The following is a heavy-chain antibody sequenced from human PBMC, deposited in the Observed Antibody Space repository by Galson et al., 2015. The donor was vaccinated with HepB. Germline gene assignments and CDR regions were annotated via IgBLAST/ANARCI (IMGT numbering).Heavy chain of an antibody. D-gene: IGHD4-17*01. J-gene: IGHJ5*02. V-gene: IGHV3-48*04. CDR1: GFTFSRFG. CDR3: ARLTTMTAINWFDP. Sequence: SLRLSCAASGFTFSRFGMNWVRQAPGKGLEWVSYISSSRTTIYYADSVKGRFTISRDNAKNSLYLQMNSLRAEDTAVYYCARLTTMTAINWFDPWGQETLVTVSS. CDR2: ISSSRTTI.